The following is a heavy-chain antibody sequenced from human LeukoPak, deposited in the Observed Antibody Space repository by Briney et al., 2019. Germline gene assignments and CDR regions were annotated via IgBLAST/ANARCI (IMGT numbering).Heavy chain of an antibody. CDR1: GYTFTNYD. CDR2: MNPNSGNT. Sequence: ASVKVSCKASGYTFTNYDINWVRQATGQGLEWMGWMNPNSGNTGYAQKFQGRVTITRNTFISTAYMELSSLRSEDTAVYYCARVNYGGDGDAFDIWGQGTMVTVSS. V-gene: IGHV1-8*03. J-gene: IGHJ3*02. CDR3: ARVNYGGDGDAFDI. D-gene: IGHD1-7*01.